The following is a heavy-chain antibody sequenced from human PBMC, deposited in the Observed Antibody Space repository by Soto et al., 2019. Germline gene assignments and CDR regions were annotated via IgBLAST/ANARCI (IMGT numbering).Heavy chain of an antibody. Sequence: LVQSGPDVKKPGTSVKVSCKTSGFTFGSSAVQWVRQVRGQRLEWIGWIVVASGYSNVAQKFQDRVSLTRHLSTDTVCMELSTLTSEYAAMYYCAADVIGVAGDFDHWGQGTLVSVSS. CDR2: IVVASGYS. V-gene: IGHV1-58*01. J-gene: IGHJ4*02. CDR1: GFTFGSSA. D-gene: IGHD6-19*01. CDR3: AADVIGVAGDFDH.